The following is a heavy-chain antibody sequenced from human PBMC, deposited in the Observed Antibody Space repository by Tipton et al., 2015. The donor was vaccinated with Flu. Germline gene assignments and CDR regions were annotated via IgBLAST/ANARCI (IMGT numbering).Heavy chain of an antibody. CDR1: GGSISSGDYY. V-gene: IGHV4-61*08. CDR3: ARDRSEFPRAIDS. J-gene: IGHJ4*02. CDR2: IHYSGRT. D-gene: IGHD2-21*01. Sequence: GLVKPSQTLSLTCTVSGGSISSGDYYWTWIRQSPGEGLEWIGYIHYSGRTYYNPSLKSRVTISVDTSKTQVSLRLSSVTAADTAVYFCARDRSEFPRAIDSWGQGILVTVSS.